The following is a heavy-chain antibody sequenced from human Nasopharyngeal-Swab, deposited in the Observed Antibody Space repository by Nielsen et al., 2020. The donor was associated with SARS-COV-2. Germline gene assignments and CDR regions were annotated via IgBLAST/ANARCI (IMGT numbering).Heavy chain of an antibody. Sequence: WIRQHAGKGLEWIGYIYYSGSTNYNPSLKSRVTISVDTSKNQFSLKLSSVTAADTAVYYCARGGRGIFGVVTNFDYWGQGTLVTVSS. V-gene: IGHV4-59*01. CDR3: ARGGRGIFGVVTNFDY. D-gene: IGHD3-3*01. J-gene: IGHJ4*02. CDR2: IYYSGST.